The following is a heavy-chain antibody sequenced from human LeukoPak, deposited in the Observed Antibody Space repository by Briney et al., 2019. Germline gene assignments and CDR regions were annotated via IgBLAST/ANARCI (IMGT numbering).Heavy chain of an antibody. CDR3: ASYTSPDAFDI. CDR2: VYGSGST. J-gene: IGHJ3*02. CDR1: GDSISSGTFY. D-gene: IGHD2-2*01. Sequence: SQTLSLTCTVSGDSISSGTFYWSWIRQPAGKGLEWIGHVYGSGSTNYNPSLKSRVTISVDTSKNQFSLKLSSVTAADTAVYYCASYTSPDAFDIWGQGTMVTVSS. V-gene: IGHV4-61*09.